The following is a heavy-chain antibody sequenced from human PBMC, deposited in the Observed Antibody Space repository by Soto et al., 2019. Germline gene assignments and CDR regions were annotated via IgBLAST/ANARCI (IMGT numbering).Heavy chain of an antibody. CDR3: ARPSGYDLWGGGFDY. Sequence: QVQLVESGGGVVQPGRSLRLSCAASGFTFSSYGMYWVRQAPGKGLEWVAVIWYDGSNKYYADSVKGRFTISRDNSKNTLYLQMNSLRAEDTAVYYCARPSGYDLWGGGFDYWGQGTLVTVSS. V-gene: IGHV3-33*01. J-gene: IGHJ4*02. CDR2: IWYDGSNK. CDR1: GFTFSSYG. D-gene: IGHD5-12*01.